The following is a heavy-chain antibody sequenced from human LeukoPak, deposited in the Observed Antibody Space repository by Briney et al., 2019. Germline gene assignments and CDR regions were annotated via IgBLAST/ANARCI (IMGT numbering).Heavy chain of an antibody. J-gene: IGHJ4*02. D-gene: IGHD6-13*01. Sequence: PSETLSLTCTVSGGSINSYYWSWIRQPPGKGLEWIGYIYYSGSTNYNPSLKSRVTISVDTSKNQFSLKLSSVTAADTAVYYCARHSSHGIAAAGSSFDYWGQGTLVTVSS. CDR2: IYYSGST. CDR1: GGSINSYY. CDR3: ARHSSHGIAAAGSSFDY. V-gene: IGHV4-59*08.